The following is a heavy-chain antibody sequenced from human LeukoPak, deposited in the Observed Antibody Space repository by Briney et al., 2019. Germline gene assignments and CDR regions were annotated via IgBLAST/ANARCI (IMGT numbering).Heavy chain of an antibody. V-gene: IGHV1-46*01. Sequence: AASVKVSCKASGYTFTSYYMHWVRQAPGQGLEWMGIINPSGGSTSYAQKFQGRVTMTRDTSISTAYMELSRLRSDDTAVYYCARDGGFHENPYYYYYMDVWGKGTTVTISS. CDR3: ARDGGFHENPYYYYYMDV. J-gene: IGHJ6*03. D-gene: IGHD1-14*01. CDR1: GYTFTSYY. CDR2: INPSGGST.